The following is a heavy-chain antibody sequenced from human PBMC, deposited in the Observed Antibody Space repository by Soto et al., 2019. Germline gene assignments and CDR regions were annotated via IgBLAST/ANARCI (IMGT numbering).Heavy chain of an antibody. Sequence: SETLSLTCAVSGGSFSGYYWGWIRQPPGKGLEWIGSIYYSGSTYYNPSLKSRVTISVDTSKNQFSLKLSSVTAADTAVYYCARHVTTGTTDAFDIWGQGTMVTVSS. V-gene: IGHV4-39*01. CDR3: ARHVTTGTTDAFDI. D-gene: IGHD1-1*01. J-gene: IGHJ3*02. CDR1: GGSFSGYY. CDR2: IYYSGST.